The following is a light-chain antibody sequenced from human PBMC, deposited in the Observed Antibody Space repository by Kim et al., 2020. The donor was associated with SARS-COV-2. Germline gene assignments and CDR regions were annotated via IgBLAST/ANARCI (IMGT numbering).Light chain of an antibody. CDR1: PSGSSSL. V-gene: IGKV3-20*01. CDR2: GAS. J-gene: IGKJ1*01. CDR3: QQYGRLRT. Sequence: PGERATPSCRASPSGSSSLLAWYQQKPGQAPRLLIYGASSRATGIPDRFSGSGSGTDFTLTISRLEPEDFAVYHCQQYGRLRTFGQGTKVDIK.